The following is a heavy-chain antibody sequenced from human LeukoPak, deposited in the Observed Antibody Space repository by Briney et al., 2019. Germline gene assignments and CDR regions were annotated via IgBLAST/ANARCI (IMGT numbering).Heavy chain of an antibody. CDR3: AKLSQYSSGWIDY. Sequence: PGGSLRLSCAASGFTFNTYAMSWVRQAPGKGLEWVSVISGSGGSTYYADSVKGRFTISRDNSKNTLYLQMNSLRAEDTAVYYCAKLSQYSSGWIDYWGQGILVTVSS. CDR1: GFTFNTYA. J-gene: IGHJ4*02. CDR2: ISGSGGST. V-gene: IGHV3-23*01. D-gene: IGHD6-19*01.